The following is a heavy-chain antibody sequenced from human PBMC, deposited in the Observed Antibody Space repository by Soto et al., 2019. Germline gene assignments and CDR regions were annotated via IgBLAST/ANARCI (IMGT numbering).Heavy chain of an antibody. CDR3: ARDTKLLWFGERGYYYYGMDV. CDR1: GGSISSYY. CDR2: IYTSGST. V-gene: IGHV4-4*07. J-gene: IGHJ6*02. Sequence: SETLSLTCTVSGGSISSYYWSWIRQPAGKGLEWIGRIYTSGSTNYNPSLKSRVTMSVDTSKNQFSLKMSSVTAADTAVYYCARDTKLLWFGERGYYYYGMDVWGQGTTVTVSS. D-gene: IGHD3-10*01.